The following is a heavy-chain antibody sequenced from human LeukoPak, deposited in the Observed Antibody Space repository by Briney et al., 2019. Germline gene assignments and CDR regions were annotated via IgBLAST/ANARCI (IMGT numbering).Heavy chain of an antibody. CDR2: ISSSSSYI. CDR1: GFTFSSYS. D-gene: IGHD6-13*01. CDR3: ARELVAAASYNWFDP. J-gene: IGHJ5*02. V-gene: IGHV3-21*01. Sequence: GGSLRLSCAASGFTFSSYSMNWVRQAPGKGLEWVSSISSSSSYIYYADSVKGRFTISRDNAKNSLYLQMNSLRAEDTAVYYCARELVAAASYNWFDPWGQGTLVTVSS.